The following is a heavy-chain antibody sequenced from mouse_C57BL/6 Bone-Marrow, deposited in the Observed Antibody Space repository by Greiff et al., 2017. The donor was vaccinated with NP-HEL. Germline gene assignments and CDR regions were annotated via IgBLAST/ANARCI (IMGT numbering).Heavy chain of an antibody. J-gene: IGHJ2*01. V-gene: IGHV1-50*01. D-gene: IGHD2-4*01. CDR1: GYTFTSYW. Sequence: VQLQQPGAELVKPGASVKLSCKASGYTFTSYWMQWVKQRPGQGLEWIGEIDPSDSYTNYNQKFKGKATLTVDTSSSTAYMQLSSLTSEDSAVYYCANYDDYWGQGTTLTVSS. CDR3: ANYDDY. CDR2: IDPSDSYT.